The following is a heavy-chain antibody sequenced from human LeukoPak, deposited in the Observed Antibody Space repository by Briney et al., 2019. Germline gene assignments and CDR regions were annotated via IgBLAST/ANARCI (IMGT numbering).Heavy chain of an antibody. CDR1: GFTFSSYA. CDR3: ARGLVNYDFWSGSKD. V-gene: IGHV3-30*04. J-gene: IGHJ4*02. CDR2: ISYDGSNK. D-gene: IGHD3-3*01. Sequence: GRSLRLSCAASGFTFSSYAMHWVRQAPGKGLEWVAVISYDGSNKYYADSVKGRFTISRDNSKNTLYLQMNCLRAEDTAVYYCARGLVNYDFWSGSKDWGQGTLVTVSS.